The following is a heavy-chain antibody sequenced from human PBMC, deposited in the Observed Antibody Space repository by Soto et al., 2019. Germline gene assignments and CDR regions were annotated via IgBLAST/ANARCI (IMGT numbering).Heavy chain of an antibody. V-gene: IGHV4-59*01. CDR1: GGSISSYY. CDR3: ARGLITDDAFDI. CDR2: ISYTGST. Sequence: PSETLSLTCTVSGGSISSYYWTWIRQPPGKGLEWIGYISYTGSTNYYPSLKSRVTISLDTSKNQFSLKLTSVTAADTAVYYCARGLITDDAFDIWGQGTMVTVSS. J-gene: IGHJ3*02. D-gene: IGHD3-22*01.